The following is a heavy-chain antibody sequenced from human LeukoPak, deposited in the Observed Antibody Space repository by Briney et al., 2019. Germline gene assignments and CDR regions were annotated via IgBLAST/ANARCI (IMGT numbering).Heavy chain of an antibody. Sequence: GGSLRLSCAASGFTFSDYYMSWIRQAPGKGLEWVSYISSSGSTIYYADSVKGRFTISRDNAKNSLYLQMNSLRAEDTAVYYCAREITDILTGYPGAFDYWGQGTLVTVSS. V-gene: IGHV3-11*01. CDR2: ISSSGSTI. CDR1: GFTFSDYY. CDR3: AREITDILTGYPGAFDY. D-gene: IGHD3-9*01. J-gene: IGHJ4*02.